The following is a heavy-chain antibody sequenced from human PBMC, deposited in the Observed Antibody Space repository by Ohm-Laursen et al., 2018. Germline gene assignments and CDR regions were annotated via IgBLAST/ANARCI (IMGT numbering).Heavy chain of an antibody. V-gene: IGHV1-69*13. CDR2: IIGMFGTA. CDR3: ARLGGRGEYDF. D-gene: IGHD3-3*01. CDR1: GGGFSSYA. Sequence: ASVKVSCKASGGGFSSYAISWVRQAPGQGLEWMGGIIGMFGTANYAQKFLGRVTITADEATSTVYMELGSLRSEDTAVFYCARLGGRGEYDFWGQGTLVTVSS. J-gene: IGHJ4*02.